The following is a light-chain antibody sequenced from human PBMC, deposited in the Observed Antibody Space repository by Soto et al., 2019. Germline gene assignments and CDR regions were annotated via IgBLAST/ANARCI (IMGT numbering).Light chain of an antibody. CDR2: AAS. CDR1: QSISSY. J-gene: IGKJ3*01. V-gene: IGKV1-39*01. Sequence: DIQMTQSPSSLSASVGDRVTITCRASQSISSYLNWYQQKPGKAPKLLIYAASSLQSGVPSRFSGSGSGTDFTLTISSLQPDDFATYYCQQSYSTLPFTFGPGTKVDIK. CDR3: QQSYSTLPFT.